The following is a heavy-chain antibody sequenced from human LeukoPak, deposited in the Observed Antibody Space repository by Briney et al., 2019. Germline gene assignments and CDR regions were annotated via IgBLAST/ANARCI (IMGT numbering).Heavy chain of an antibody. Sequence: GGSLRLSCAASGFTFSSYWMHWVRQAPGKGLVWVSRINSDGSSTSYADSVKGRFTISRDNAKNTLYLQMNSLRAEDTAVYYCAREGDRAHYYYYYTDVWGKGTTVTVSS. CDR2: INSDGSST. J-gene: IGHJ6*03. CDR3: AREGDRAHYYYYYTDV. CDR1: GFTFSSYW. V-gene: IGHV3-74*01.